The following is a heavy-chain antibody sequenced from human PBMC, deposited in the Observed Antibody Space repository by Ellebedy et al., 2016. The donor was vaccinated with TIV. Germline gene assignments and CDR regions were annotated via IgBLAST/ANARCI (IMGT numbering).Heavy chain of an antibody. CDR1: GGSISSSY. Sequence: MPSETLSLTCAVSGGSISSSYWTWIRQPPGKALEWIAYFYYNGNIKDSPSLKSRVTISVDMSKNQFSLELSSVTAADTAVYYCAKGSQPHSTSCYDYWGQGTLVTVSS. V-gene: IGHV4-59*08. D-gene: IGHD2-2*01. CDR2: FYYNGNI. J-gene: IGHJ4*02. CDR3: AKGSQPHSTSCYDY.